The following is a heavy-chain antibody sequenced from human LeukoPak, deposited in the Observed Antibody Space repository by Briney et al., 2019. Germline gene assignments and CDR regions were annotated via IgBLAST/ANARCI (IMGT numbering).Heavy chain of an antibody. CDR2: ISSSSSYI. D-gene: IGHD3-10*01. V-gene: IGHV3-21*01. J-gene: IGHJ4*02. Sequence: GGFLRLSCAASGFTFSSYSMNWVRQAPGKGLEWVSSISSSSSYIYYADSVKGRFTISRDNAKNSLYLQMNSLRAEDTAVYYCAREGHGGSGSVPYYFDYWGQGTLVTVSS. CDR3: AREGHGGSGSVPYYFDY. CDR1: GFTFSSYS.